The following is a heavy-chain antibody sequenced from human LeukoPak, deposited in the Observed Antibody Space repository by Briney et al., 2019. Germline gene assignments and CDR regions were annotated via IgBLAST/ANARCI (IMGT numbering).Heavy chain of an antibody. V-gene: IGHV3-7*04. CDR2: IKQDGSAK. CDR3: ARAVYGYFDF. D-gene: IGHD5-18*01. J-gene: IGHJ4*02. CDR1: GFTFSSHW. Sequence: GGSLRLSCAASGFTFSSHWMSWVRQAPGKGLEWVANIKQDGSAKYYVDSVKGRFTISRDNAKNSQYLQMSSLRAEDTAVYYCARAVYGYFDFWGQGILLTVSS.